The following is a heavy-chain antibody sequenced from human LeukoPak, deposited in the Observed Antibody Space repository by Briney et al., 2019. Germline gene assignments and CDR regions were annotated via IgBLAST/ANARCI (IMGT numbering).Heavy chain of an antibody. Sequence: PSGTLSLTCAVSGGSISGSNWWSWVRQPPGKGLEWIGEIYQSGATNYNPFLKSRVTISLDKSKNQFSLKLTSVTAADTAVYYCARRNYYDSTGYFDSWGQGALVTASS. CDR3: ARRNYYDSTGYFDS. V-gene: IGHV4-4*02. CDR2: IYQSGAT. D-gene: IGHD3-22*01. CDR1: GGSISGSNW. J-gene: IGHJ4*02.